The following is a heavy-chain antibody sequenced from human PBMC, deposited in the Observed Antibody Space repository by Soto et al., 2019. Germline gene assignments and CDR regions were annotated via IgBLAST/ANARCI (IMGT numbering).Heavy chain of an antibody. V-gene: IGHV4-31*03. CDR1: GASISREPFY. D-gene: IGHD3-10*01. J-gene: IGHJ6*02. CDR2: FFHTGST. CDR3: ARSITMVRLRQGGSCDV. Sequence: SETLSLTCSVSGASISREPFYWTWIRQLPGKGLEWIGYFFHTGSTFPNRSLRGRVAIFVDTSKNQFSLRLTSVTAADTAVYYCARSITMVRLRQGGSCDVWGQGTTVTVSS.